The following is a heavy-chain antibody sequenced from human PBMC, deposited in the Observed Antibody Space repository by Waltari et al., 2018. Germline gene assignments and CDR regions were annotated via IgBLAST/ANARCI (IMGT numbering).Heavy chain of an antibody. J-gene: IGHJ3*02. CDR2: IWYEGSNK. CDR3: AREKNSGSYRHDAFDI. V-gene: IGHV3-33*08. CDR1: GFTFSSYE. D-gene: IGHD1-26*01. Sequence: VQLVESGGGLVQPGGSLRLSCAASGFTFSSYEMNWVRQAPGKGLEWGEGIWYEGSNKYYAESVKGRLTSSRDNSKNTLYLKMNSLRDEDTAVYYCAREKNSGSYRHDAFDIWGQGTMVTVSS.